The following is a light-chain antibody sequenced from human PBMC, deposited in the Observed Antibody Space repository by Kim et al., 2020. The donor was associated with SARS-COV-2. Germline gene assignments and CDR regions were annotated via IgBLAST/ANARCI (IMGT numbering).Light chain of an antibody. CDR2: GAS. V-gene: IGKV3-15*01. Sequence: EIVMTQSPATLSVSPGERATLSCRASQSVSSSLAWYQQKPGQAPRLLIYGASTRATGIPGRFSGSGSGTNFTLTISSLQSEDFAVYCCQQYNNWPYTFGQGTKLEI. J-gene: IGKJ2*01. CDR3: QQYNNWPYT. CDR1: QSVSSS.